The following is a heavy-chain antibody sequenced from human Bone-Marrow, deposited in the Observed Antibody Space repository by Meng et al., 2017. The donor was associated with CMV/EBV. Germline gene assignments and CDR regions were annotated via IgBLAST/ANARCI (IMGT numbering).Heavy chain of an antibody. V-gene: IGHV3-48*03. CDR1: GFTFSSYE. D-gene: IGHD6-6*01. CDR3: AKVEYSSSY. Sequence: GGSLRLSCAASGFTFSSYEMNWVRQAPGKGLEWVSYISSSGSTIYYADSVKGRFTISRDNTKNTLYVQMNSLRAEDTAVYYCAKVEYSSSYWGQGTLVSVSS. CDR2: ISSSGSTI. J-gene: IGHJ4*02.